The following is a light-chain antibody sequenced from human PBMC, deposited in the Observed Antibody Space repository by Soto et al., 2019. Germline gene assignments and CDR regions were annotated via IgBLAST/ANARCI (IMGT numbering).Light chain of an antibody. CDR1: QSVSSN. V-gene: IGKV3-15*01. J-gene: IGKJ1*01. Sequence: EILITHSPATLSVSPGERATLSCRASQSVSSNLAWYQQKPGQAPRLLIYGASTRATGIPARFSGSGSGTEFTLTISSLQSEDFAVYYCQQYNNWPWTFGQGTKV. CDR3: QQYNNWPWT. CDR2: GAS.